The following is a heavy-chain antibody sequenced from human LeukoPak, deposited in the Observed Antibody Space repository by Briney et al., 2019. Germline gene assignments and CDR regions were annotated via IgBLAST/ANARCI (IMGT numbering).Heavy chain of an antibody. CDR2: VSYIGST. CDR1: GDSFSSHY. D-gene: IGHD4-17*01. V-gene: IGHV4-59*11. J-gene: IGHJ3*02. Sequence: SETLSLTCTVSGDSFSSHYWSWVRQPPGRGLEWIGYVSYIGSTNCNPSLKSRVTISVDTSKNQFSLKLSSVTAADTAVYYCARDPTTVTKGLDIWGQGTMVTVSS. CDR3: ARDPTTVTKGLDI.